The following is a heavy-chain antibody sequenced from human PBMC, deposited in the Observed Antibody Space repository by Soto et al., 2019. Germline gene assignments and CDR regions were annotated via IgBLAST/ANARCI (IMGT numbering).Heavy chain of an antibody. CDR3: ARGVGYCSGGSCYDGMDV. J-gene: IGHJ6*02. CDR2: TYYRSKWYN. CDR1: GDSVSSNSAA. V-gene: IGHV6-1*01. Sequence: SQTLSLTCVISGDSVSSNSAAWNWIRQSPSRGLEWLGRTYYRSKWYNDYAVSVKSRITINPDTSKNQFSLQLNSVTPEDTAVYYCARGVGYCSGGSCYDGMDVWGQGTTVTVSS. D-gene: IGHD2-15*01.